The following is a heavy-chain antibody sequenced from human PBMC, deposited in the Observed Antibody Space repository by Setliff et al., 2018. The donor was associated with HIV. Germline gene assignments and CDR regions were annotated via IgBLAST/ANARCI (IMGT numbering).Heavy chain of an antibody. CDR1: GYTFIGHY. D-gene: IGHD3-10*02. J-gene: IGHJ5*02. CDR3: ARDMFEIWERSLAKGDEFDP. V-gene: IGHV1-2*02. CDR2: INPNSGDT. Sequence: ASVKVSCKASGYTFIGHYIHWVRQAPGQGLEWMGWINPNSGDTKYAQKFQDRVSLTRDTSLSTAYMELSSLTSDNTAIYYCARDMFEIWERSLAKGDEFDPWGQGSPVTAPQ.